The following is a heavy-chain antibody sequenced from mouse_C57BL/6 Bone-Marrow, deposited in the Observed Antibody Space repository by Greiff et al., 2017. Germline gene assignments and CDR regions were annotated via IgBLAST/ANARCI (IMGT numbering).Heavy chain of an antibody. J-gene: IGHJ3*01. CDR3: ARRDGSPPFAD. Sequence: EVKLMESGGDLVKPGGSLKLSCAASGFTFSSYGMSWVRQTPDKRLEWVATISSGGSYTYYPDSVKGRFTISRDNAKNTLYLQMSSVKSEDTAMYYCARRDGSPPFADWGQGTLATVSA. V-gene: IGHV5-6*02. D-gene: IGHD1-1*01. CDR2: ISSGGSYT. CDR1: GFTFSSYG.